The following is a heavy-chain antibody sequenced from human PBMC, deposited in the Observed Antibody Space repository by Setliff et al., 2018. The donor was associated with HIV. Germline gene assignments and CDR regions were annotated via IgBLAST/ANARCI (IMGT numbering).Heavy chain of an antibody. Sequence: SETLSLTCSVSGGSIRSNSYYWGWIRQPPGKGLEWIGSIYYSGSTYYNPSLKSRVTISVDTSKNQFSLKLNSVTAADTAMYYCARHPPYCSGGSCYRGRGYYFDYWGQGTLVTVSS. CDR1: GGSIRSNSYY. D-gene: IGHD2-15*01. V-gene: IGHV4-39*01. CDR2: IYYSGST. J-gene: IGHJ4*02. CDR3: ARHPPYCSGGSCYRGRGYYFDY.